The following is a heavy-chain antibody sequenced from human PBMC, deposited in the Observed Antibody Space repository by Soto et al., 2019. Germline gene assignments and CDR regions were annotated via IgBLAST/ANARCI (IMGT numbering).Heavy chain of an antibody. CDR3: AASCIVSIDFFVK. V-gene: IGHV4-59*01. CDR1: NGSLSSNY. Sequence: PSETLSLTCTVSNGSLSSNYWSWIRQSPGKGLEWIGNIYYSGSTNYNPSLKSRVTMSVDTSKNQFTLKLSSVTAADTGVYFCAASCIVSIDFFVKWCQGTPVTVSS. D-gene: IGHD3-16*02. J-gene: IGHJ4*02. CDR2: IYYSGST.